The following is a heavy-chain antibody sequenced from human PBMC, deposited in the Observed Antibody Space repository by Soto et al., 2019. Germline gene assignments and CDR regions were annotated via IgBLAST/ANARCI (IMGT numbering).Heavy chain of an antibody. CDR1: GYNFTNYG. V-gene: IGHV1-18*01. Sequence: QVQLMQSGAEVKKPGASVMISCKASGYNFTNYGLTWVRQAPGQGLEWMGWISPYYGNTNYAQNFRGRLTLTIETSTASAYMELRSLRSDDTAVYYCARGDSIGRVYYGMDVWGQGTTVTVSS. D-gene: IGHD3-22*01. CDR3: ARGDSIGRVYYGMDV. J-gene: IGHJ6*02. CDR2: ISPYYGNT.